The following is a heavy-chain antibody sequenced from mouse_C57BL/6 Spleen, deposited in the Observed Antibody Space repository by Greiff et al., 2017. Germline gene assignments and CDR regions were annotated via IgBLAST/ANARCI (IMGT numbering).Heavy chain of an antibody. V-gene: IGHV1-15*01. CDR1: GYTFTDYE. CDR3: TRVPYYYGSSYEED. Sequence: QVQLQQSGAELVRPGASVTLSCKASGYTFTDYEMHWVKQTPVHGLEWIGAIDPETGGTAYNQKFKGKAILTADTSSSTAYMELRSLTSEDSAVYYCTRVPYYYGSSYEEDWGQGTTLTVDS. J-gene: IGHJ2*01. D-gene: IGHD1-1*01. CDR2: IDPETGGT.